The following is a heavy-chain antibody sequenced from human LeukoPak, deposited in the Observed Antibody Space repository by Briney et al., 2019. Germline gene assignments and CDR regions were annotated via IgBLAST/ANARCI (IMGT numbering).Heavy chain of an antibody. Sequence: ASVKVSCKASGGTFSSYAISWVRQAPGQGLEWMGWMNPNSGNTGYAQKFQGRVTITRNTSISTAYMELSSLRSEDTAVYYCAREGYGTTFDYWGQGTLVTVSS. CDR1: GGTFSSYA. D-gene: IGHD5-12*01. CDR2: MNPNSGNT. V-gene: IGHV1-8*03. J-gene: IGHJ4*02. CDR3: AREGYGTTFDY.